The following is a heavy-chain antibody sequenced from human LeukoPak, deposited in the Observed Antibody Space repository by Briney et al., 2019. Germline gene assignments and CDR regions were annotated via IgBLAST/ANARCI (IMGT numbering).Heavy chain of an antibody. D-gene: IGHD5-24*01. V-gene: IGHV3-13*01. CDR3: TTGRRDGYNSAFDF. CDR2: IGTAGDT. J-gene: IGHJ3*01. Sequence: PGGSLRLSCAASRFTFSNYAMSWVRQAPGKGLEWVSAIGTAGDTYYAGSVKGRFTISRENAKNSLFLQMNSLTAGDTAVYYCTTGRRDGYNSAFDFWGQGTMVTVSS. CDR1: RFTFSNYA.